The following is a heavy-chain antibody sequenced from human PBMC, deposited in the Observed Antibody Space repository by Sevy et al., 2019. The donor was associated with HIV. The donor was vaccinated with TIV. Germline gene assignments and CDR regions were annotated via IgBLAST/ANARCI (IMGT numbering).Heavy chain of an antibody. V-gene: IGHV3-30*02. CDR3: VKEGGGEGGDH. J-gene: IGHJ4*02. Sequence: GGSLRHSCAASGFSYSSYGMHWVRQAPGKGLEWVAYIQYDGSNKDYADSVKGRFTISRDNSKNTLDLQMNSLRVEDTAVYYCVKEGGGEGGDHWGQGTLVTVSS. D-gene: IGHD2-21*01. CDR2: IQYDGSNK. CDR1: GFSYSSYG.